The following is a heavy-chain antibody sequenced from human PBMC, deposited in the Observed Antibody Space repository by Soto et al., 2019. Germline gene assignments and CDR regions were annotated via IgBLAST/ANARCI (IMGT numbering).Heavy chain of an antibody. J-gene: IGHJ3*02. CDR2: IIPIFGTA. V-gene: IGHV1-69*13. CDR1: GGTFSSYA. D-gene: IGHD1-7*01. CDR3: ARYNWTYLDDFDI. Sequence: ASVKVSCKASGGTFSSYAISWVRQAPGQGLEWMGGIIPIFGTANYAQKFQGRVTITADESTSTAYMELSSLRSEDTAVYYCARYNWTYLDDFDIWGQGTMVTVSS.